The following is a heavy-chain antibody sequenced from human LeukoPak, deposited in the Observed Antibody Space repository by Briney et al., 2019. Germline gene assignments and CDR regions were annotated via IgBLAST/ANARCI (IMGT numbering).Heavy chain of an antibody. CDR3: ARDLNDFWSGYPNWFDP. CDR1: GFTFSSYS. V-gene: IGHV3-21*01. Sequence: GGSLRLSXAASGFTFSSYSMNWVRQAPGKGLEWVSSISSSSSYIYYADSVKGRFTISRDNAKNSLYLQMNSLRAEDTAVYYCARDLNDFWSGYPNWFDPWGQGTLVTVSS. CDR2: ISSSSSYI. J-gene: IGHJ5*02. D-gene: IGHD3-3*01.